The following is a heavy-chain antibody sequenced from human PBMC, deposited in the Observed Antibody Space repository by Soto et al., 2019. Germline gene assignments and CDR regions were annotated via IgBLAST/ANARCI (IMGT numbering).Heavy chain of an antibody. Sequence: EVQLLESGGGLVQPGGSLRLYCAASGFTFSSYAMSWVRQAPGKGLEWVSAISGSGGSTYYADSVKGRFTISRDNSKNTLYLQMNSLRAEDTAVYYCAKVGAVAVGWAVDYWGQGTLVTVSS. CDR2: ISGSGGST. CDR3: AKVGAVAVGWAVDY. CDR1: GFTFSSYA. D-gene: IGHD6-19*01. J-gene: IGHJ4*02. V-gene: IGHV3-23*01.